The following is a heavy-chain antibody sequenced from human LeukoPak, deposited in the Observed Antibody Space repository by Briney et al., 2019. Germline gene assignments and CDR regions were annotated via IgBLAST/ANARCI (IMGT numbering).Heavy chain of an antibody. CDR3: ARPCSSTSCYTGGFDY. D-gene: IGHD2-2*02. V-gene: IGHV1-18*01. Sequence: GASVKVSCKASGYAFTSYGISWVGQAPGQGLEGMGWISAYNGNTNYAQKLQGRVTMTTDTSTSTAYMELRSLRSDDTAVCYCARPCSSTSCYTGGFDYWGQGTLVTVSS. CDR2: ISAYNGNT. CDR1: GYAFTSYG. J-gene: IGHJ4*02.